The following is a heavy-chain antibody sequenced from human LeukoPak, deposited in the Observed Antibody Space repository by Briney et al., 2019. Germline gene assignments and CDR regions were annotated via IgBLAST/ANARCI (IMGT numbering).Heavy chain of an antibody. D-gene: IGHD3-22*01. CDR3: ARYAGGHTYYYDSSGYFFDY. Sequence: SVKVSCKASGGTFSSYAISWVRQAPGQGLEWMGGIIPIFGTANYAQKSQGRVTITADESTSTAYMELSSLRSEDTAVYYCARYAGGHTYYYDSSGYFFDYWGQGTLVTVSS. CDR1: GGTFSSYA. J-gene: IGHJ4*02. V-gene: IGHV1-69*13. CDR2: IIPIFGTA.